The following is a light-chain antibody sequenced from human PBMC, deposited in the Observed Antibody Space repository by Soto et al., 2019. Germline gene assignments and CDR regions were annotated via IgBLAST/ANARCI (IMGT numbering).Light chain of an antibody. CDR1: QDISNE. CDR2: DAS. CDR3: QQYDHLPFT. V-gene: IGKV1-33*01. Sequence: DTQMTQSPSSLSASVGDRVTITCQASQDISNELNWYQHKPGQAPKLLIYDASDLQTGVPSRFSGSGSGTDFTLTIRSLQPEDSATYYCQQYDHLPFTFGPGTKVEIK. J-gene: IGKJ3*01.